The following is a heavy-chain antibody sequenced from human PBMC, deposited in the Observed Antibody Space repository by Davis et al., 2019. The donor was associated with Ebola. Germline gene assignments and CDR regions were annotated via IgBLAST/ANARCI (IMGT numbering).Heavy chain of an antibody. CDR1: GGTFSSYT. CDR2: IIPILGIA. D-gene: IGHD5-18*01. Sequence: AASVKVSCKASGGTFSSYTISWVRQAPGQGLEWMGRIIPILGIANYAQKFQGRVTITADESTSTAYMELSSLRSEDTAVYYCARDPALGYSYGIDYWGQGTLVTVSS. CDR3: ARDPALGYSYGIDY. V-gene: IGHV1-69*04. J-gene: IGHJ4*02.